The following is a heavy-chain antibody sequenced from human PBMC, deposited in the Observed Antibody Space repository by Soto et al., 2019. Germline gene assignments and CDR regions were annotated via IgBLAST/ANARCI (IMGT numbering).Heavy chain of an antibody. CDR1: GFTFSSYG. V-gene: IGHV3-30*18. Sequence: GGSLRLSCAASGFTFSSYGMHWVRQAPGKGLEWVAVISYDGSNKYYADSVKGRFTISRDNSKNTLYLQMNSLRAEDTAVYYCAKDRAVAGHYYYYGMDVWGQGTTVTVS. J-gene: IGHJ6*02. CDR3: AKDRAVAGHYYYYGMDV. CDR2: ISYDGSNK. D-gene: IGHD6-19*01.